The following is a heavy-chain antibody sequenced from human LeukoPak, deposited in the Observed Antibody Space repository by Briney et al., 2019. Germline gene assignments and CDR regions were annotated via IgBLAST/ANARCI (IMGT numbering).Heavy chain of an antibody. Sequence: ASVKVSFKASVYTFTIYYMHWVRQATGQGLEWMGIINPSGGSTSYAQKFQGRVTMTRDTSTGTVYMELSSLRSEDTAVYYCAREDSSGWYVFDYWGQGTLVTVSS. CDR1: VYTFTIYY. D-gene: IGHD6-19*01. CDR2: INPSGGST. CDR3: AREDSSGWYVFDY. J-gene: IGHJ4*02. V-gene: IGHV1-46*01.